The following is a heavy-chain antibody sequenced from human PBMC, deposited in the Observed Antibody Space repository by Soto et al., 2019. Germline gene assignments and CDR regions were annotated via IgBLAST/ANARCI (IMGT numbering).Heavy chain of an antibody. Sequence: SVKVSCKASGGTFSSYTISWVRQAPGQGLEWMGRIIPILGIANYAQKFQGRVTITADKSTSTAYMELSSLRSEDTAVYYCARGSGAAAVNYYYYYYMDVWGKGTTVTVSS. D-gene: IGHD6-13*01. J-gene: IGHJ6*03. CDR3: ARGSGAAAVNYYYYYYMDV. V-gene: IGHV1-69*02. CDR1: GGTFSSYT. CDR2: IIPILGIA.